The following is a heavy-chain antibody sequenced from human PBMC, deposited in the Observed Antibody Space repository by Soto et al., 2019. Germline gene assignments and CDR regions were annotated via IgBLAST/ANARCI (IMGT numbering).Heavy chain of an antibody. V-gene: IGHV1-46*03. J-gene: IGHJ6*03. CDR3: ASSFISIFGVVPDYYYYYMDV. D-gene: IGHD3-3*01. CDR1: GYTFTSHY. Sequence: ASVKVSCKASGYTFTSHYMHWLRQAPGQGLEWMGIINPSGGSTSYAQKFQGRVTMTRDTSTSTVYMDLSSLRSDDTAVYYCASSFISIFGVVPDYYYYYMDVWGKGTTVPVS. CDR2: INPSGGST.